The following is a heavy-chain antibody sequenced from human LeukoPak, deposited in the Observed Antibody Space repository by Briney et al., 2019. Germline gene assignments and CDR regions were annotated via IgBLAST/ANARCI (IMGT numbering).Heavy chain of an antibody. CDR2: IYHTGTT. CDR3: ARDNDDYGSGSYDDAFDI. J-gene: IGHJ3*02. D-gene: IGHD3-10*01. CDR1: RGSIMTTHW. V-gene: IGHV4-4*02. Sequence: SGTLSLTCTLSRGSIMTTHWWSWARQPPGKGLEWIGEIYHTGTTNYSPSLKSRLTISVDQSRNQFSLRLSSVTAADTAVYYCARDNDDYGSGSYDDAFDIWGQGTMVTVSS.